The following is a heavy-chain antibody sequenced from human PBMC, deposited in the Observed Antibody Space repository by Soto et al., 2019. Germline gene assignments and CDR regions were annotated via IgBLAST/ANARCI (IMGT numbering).Heavy chain of an antibody. CDR1: NGSIVNYY. J-gene: IGHJ3*02. Sequence: QVQLQESGPGLVKPSETLSLTCTVSNGSIVNYYWSWIRQPPGKGLEWIGFIYYSGSTNYNPSLKSRVTISVDMSKNQPSLRLSSVTAADTAVYYCASRLTEATTTGDGFEIWGQGTMVTVSS. V-gene: IGHV4-59*01. D-gene: IGHD3-9*01. CDR2: IYYSGST. CDR3: ASRLTEATTTGDGFEI.